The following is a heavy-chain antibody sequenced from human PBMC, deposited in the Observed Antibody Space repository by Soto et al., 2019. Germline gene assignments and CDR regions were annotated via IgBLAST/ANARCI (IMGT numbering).Heavy chain of an antibody. V-gene: IGHV4-59*12. CDR3: ARGGSMIRVRNVFHX. D-gene: IGHD3-22*01. CDR1: SVPISEYS. Sequence: SETLSLTCNVSSVPISEYSWSWVRQSPGKGLEGISDYFDGGRAMYNPSLKSRVTISVDASKNLLSRELSSGTAAETSVYQCARGGSMIRVRNVFHXWGQAVPVTVSX. J-gene: IGHJ4*02. CDR2: YFDGGRA.